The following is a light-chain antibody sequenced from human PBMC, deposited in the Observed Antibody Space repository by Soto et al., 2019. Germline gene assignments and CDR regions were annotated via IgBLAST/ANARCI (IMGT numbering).Light chain of an antibody. CDR1: QSVSSSS. CDR3: QQYGSSPLT. J-gene: IGKJ4*01. Sequence: EIVLTQSPGTLSLSPGERATLSCRAGQSVSSSSLAWYQQKPGQAPRLLFYGTSSRATGVPDRFSGSGSGTDFTLTTSRLEPEDFAVYYCQQYGSSPLTFGGGTKVDIK. V-gene: IGKV3-20*01. CDR2: GTS.